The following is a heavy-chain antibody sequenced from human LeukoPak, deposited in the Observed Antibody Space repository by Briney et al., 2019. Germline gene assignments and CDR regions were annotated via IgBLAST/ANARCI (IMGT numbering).Heavy chain of an antibody. CDR2: IYTTGST. CDR1: GGSINNYY. V-gene: IGHV4-4*07. J-gene: IGHJ4*02. D-gene: IGHD6-19*01. Sequence: SETLSLTCTVSGGSINNYYWGWIRQPAGKGLEWIGRIYTTGSTTYNPSLKSRVTMSVDTSKNQFSLKLSSVTAADTAVYYCARDRSSAVAGYHFDTWGQGTLVTVSS. CDR3: ARDRSSAVAGYHFDT.